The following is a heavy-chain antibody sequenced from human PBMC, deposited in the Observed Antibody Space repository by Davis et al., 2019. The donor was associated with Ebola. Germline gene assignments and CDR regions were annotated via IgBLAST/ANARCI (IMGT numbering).Heavy chain of an antibody. CDR1: GFTFSSYS. Sequence: GESLKISCAASGFTFSSYSMNWVRQAPGKGLEWVSSISSSSSYIYYADSVKGRFTISRDNSKNTLYLQMSSLRAEDTAVYYCVKGGYSYGTFFYYYGMDVWGQGTTVTVSS. CDR2: ISSSSSYI. CDR3: VKGGYSYGTFFYYYGMDV. J-gene: IGHJ6*02. D-gene: IGHD5-18*01. V-gene: IGHV3-21*01.